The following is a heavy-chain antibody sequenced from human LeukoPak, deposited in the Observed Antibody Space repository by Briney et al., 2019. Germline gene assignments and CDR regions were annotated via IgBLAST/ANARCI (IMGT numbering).Heavy chain of an antibody. J-gene: IGHJ6*02. Sequence: PGGSLRLSCAASGFTFSSYWMHWVRQAPGKGLVWVSRINSDGSSTSYADSVKGRFTISRDNAKNTLHLQMNSLRAEDTAVYYCARGGVYQLLSLRDYYYGMDVWGQGTTVTVSS. CDR3: ARGGVYQLLSLRDYYYGMDV. V-gene: IGHV3-74*01. CDR2: INSDGSST. CDR1: GFTFSSYW. D-gene: IGHD2-2*01.